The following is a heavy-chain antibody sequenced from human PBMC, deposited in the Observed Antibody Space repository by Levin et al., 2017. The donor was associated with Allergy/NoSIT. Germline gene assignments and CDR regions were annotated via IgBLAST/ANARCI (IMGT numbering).Heavy chain of an antibody. J-gene: IGHJ6*02. CDR3: ARDREHSHGRNLGV. Sequence: ESLKISCTVSGGSISTYFWIWIRQPAGKGLEWIGHMQSNGNTNYNPSLKSRVSMSLDTSKNEFSLKLTSVIAADTAVYYCARDREHSHGRNLGVWGQGTTVTVSS. V-gene: IGHV4-4*07. CDR1: GGSISTYF. CDR2: MQSNGNT. D-gene: IGHD1-26*01.